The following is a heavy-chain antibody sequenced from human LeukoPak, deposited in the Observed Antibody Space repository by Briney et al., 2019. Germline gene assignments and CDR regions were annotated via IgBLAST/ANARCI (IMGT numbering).Heavy chain of an antibody. V-gene: IGHV4-39*01. CDR2: IYYSGST. D-gene: IGHD1-1*01. CDR1: GGSISSSSYY. CDR3: ARHLAQSNWNPFDY. J-gene: IGHJ4*02. Sequence: SETLSLTCTVSGGSISSSSYYWGWIRQPPGKGLEWIGSIYYSGSTYYNPSLKSRVTISVDTSKNQFSLKLSSVTAADTAVYYCARHLAQSNWNPFDYWGQGTLVTVSS.